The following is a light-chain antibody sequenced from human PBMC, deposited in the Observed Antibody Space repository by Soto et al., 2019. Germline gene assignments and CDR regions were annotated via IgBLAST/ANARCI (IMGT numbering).Light chain of an antibody. CDR3: QQSYRSPYT. J-gene: IGKJ2*01. CDR1: QSVVTY. CDR2: GAS. V-gene: IGKV1-39*01. Sequence: DIPMTQSPSSLSASVGDTVTVTCRASQSVVTYLNWYQQKPGKAPELLIYGASSLQSGVPSRFSGSGSRSDVTLTIKGLQPEDFATYYCQQSYRSPYTFGQGTKVDIK.